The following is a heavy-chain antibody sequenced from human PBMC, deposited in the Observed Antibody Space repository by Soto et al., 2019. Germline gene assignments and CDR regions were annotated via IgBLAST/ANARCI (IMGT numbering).Heavy chain of an antibody. CDR2: IHWDDDK. D-gene: IGHD6-19*01. J-gene: IGHJ5*01. V-gene: IGHV2-5*08. CDR3: ARGGSGWYSWWFDS. CDR1: GGSISSGGYS. Sequence: TLSLTCAVSGGSISSGGYSWSWIRQPPGKALEWIALIHWDDDKRYSPSLRSRLTITKDTSKKQVVLTMTNVDPMDTATYYCARGGSGWYSWWFDSWGQGILVTVSS.